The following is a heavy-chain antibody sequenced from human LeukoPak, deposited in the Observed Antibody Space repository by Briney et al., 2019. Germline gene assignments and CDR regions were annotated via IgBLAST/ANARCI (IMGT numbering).Heavy chain of an antibody. CDR2: ISGSGGST. Sequence: GGSLRLSCAASGFTFSSYAMSWVRQAPGKGLEWVSAISGSGGSTYYADSVKGRFTISRDNSKNTLYLQMNSLRAEDTDVYYCANERALYSSGWSYIDYWGQGTLVTVSS. CDR1: GFTFSSYA. J-gene: IGHJ4*02. CDR3: ANERALYSSGWSYIDY. V-gene: IGHV3-23*01. D-gene: IGHD6-19*01.